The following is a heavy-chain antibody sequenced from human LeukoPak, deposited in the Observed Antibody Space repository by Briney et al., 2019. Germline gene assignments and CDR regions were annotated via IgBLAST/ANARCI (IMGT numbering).Heavy chain of an antibody. CDR3: ARDPVSYYDSSGRLRPY. V-gene: IGHV1-18*01. CDR2: ISAYNGNT. CDR1: GYTFTSYG. D-gene: IGHD3-22*01. Sequence: GASVKVSCRASGYTFTSYGISWVRQAPGQGLEWMGWISAYNGNTNYAQKLQGRVTMTTDTSTSTAYMELRSLRSDDTAVYYCARDPVSYYDSSGRLRPYWGQGTLVTVSS. J-gene: IGHJ4*02.